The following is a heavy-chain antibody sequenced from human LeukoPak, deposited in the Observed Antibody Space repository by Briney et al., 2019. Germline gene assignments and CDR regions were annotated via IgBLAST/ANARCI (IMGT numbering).Heavy chain of an antibody. J-gene: IGHJ5*02. CDR3: ARRDPATIFGVAHGWFDP. V-gene: IGHV1-46*01. CDR2: INPSGGST. CDR1: GYSFTTYY. D-gene: IGHD3-3*01. Sequence: ASVKVSCKASGYSFTTYYIRWVRQAPGQGLEWMGIINPSGGSTSCAQKFQGRVTMTRETSTSTVYMELSSLRSEDTAVYYCARRDPATIFGVAHGWFDPWGQGTLVTVSS.